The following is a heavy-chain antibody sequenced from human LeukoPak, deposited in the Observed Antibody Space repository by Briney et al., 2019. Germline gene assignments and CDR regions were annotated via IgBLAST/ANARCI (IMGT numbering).Heavy chain of an antibody. CDR3: ARGRSYYGSGSYYPQRSYWYFDL. J-gene: IGHJ2*01. Sequence: PSETLSLTCAVYGGSFSGYYWSWIRQPPGKGLGWIGEINHSGSTNYNPSLKSRVTISVDTSKNQFSLKLSSVTAADTAVYYCARGRSYYGSGSYYPQRSYWYFDLWGRGTLVTVSS. V-gene: IGHV4-34*01. CDR2: INHSGST. D-gene: IGHD3-10*01. CDR1: GGSFSGYY.